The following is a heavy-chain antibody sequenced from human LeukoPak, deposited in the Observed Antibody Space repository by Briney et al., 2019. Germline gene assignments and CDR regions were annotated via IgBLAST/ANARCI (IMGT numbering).Heavy chain of an antibody. D-gene: IGHD3-10*01. V-gene: IGHV3-21*01. Sequence: GGSLRLPCAASGFTFSSYSMNWVRQAPGKGLEWVSSISSSSSYIYYADSVKGRFTISRDSAKNSLYLQMNSLRAEDTAVYYCASDIGITMVRGVIGYSDYWGQGTLVTVSS. J-gene: IGHJ4*02. CDR3: ASDIGITMVRGVIGYSDY. CDR2: ISSSSSYI. CDR1: GFTFSSYS.